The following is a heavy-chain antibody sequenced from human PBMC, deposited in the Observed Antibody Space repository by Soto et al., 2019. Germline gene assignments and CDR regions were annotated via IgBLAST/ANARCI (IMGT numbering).Heavy chain of an antibody. J-gene: IGHJ4*02. V-gene: IGHV4-39*01. CDR2: VYHTGNT. Sequence: QVRLQESGPGLVKPSETLSLACSVSGGSISSNLYYWGWVRQPPGQGLEWLGAVYHTGNTWYNPSLKSRVIISIDTSKSQFSLMLKSVSASDTAIYYCARQTGAFGYYFDSWGPGILVTISS. D-gene: IGHD3-3*01. CDR3: ARQTGAFGYYFDS. CDR1: GGSISSNLYY.